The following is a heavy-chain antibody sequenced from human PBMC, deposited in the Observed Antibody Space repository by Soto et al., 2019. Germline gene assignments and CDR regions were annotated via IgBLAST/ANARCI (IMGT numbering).Heavy chain of an antibody. CDR1: GFTVSSNY. V-gene: IGHV3-66*01. CDR2: IYSGGST. Sequence: GGSLRLSCAASGFTVSSNYMSWVRQAPGKGLEWVSVIYSGGSTYYADSVKGRFTISRDNSKNTLYLQMNSLRAEDTAVYYCARGYSSSWYETYWYFDLWGRGTLVTVSS. D-gene: IGHD6-13*01. J-gene: IGHJ2*01. CDR3: ARGYSSSWYETYWYFDL.